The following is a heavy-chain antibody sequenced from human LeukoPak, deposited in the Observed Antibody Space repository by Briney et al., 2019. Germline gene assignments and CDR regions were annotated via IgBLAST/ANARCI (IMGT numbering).Heavy chain of an antibody. CDR2: IYYSGST. J-gene: IGHJ4*02. Sequence: SETLSLTCTVSGGSISSYYWSWIWQPPGKGLEWIGYIYYSGSTNYNPSLKSRVTISVDTSKNQFSLKLSSVTAADTAVYYCARHGNGDYARYYFDYWGQGTLVTVSS. V-gene: IGHV4-59*08. CDR1: GGSISSYY. CDR3: ARHGNGDYARYYFDY. D-gene: IGHD4-17*01.